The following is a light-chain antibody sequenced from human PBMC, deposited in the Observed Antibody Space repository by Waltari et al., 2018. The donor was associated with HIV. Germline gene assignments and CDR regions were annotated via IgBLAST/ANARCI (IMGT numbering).Light chain of an antibody. CDR3: QQYNDWLALT. CDR1: HSLFNN. V-gene: IGKV3-15*01. Sequence: ILMTQFPAPVSVSPGERVTLSCTASHSLFNNVAWYQHRRGQAPRLVIYGASTRVTGVPDRVSGSWSGTEFTLTIRSVQSEDFARYFCQQYNDWLALTFGGETEVEV. J-gene: IGKJ4*01. CDR2: GAS.